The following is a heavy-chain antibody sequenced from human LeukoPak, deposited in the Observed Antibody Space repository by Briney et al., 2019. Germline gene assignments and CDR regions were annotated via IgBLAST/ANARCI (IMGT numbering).Heavy chain of an antibody. J-gene: IGHJ5*02. CDR2: ISGSGGST. CDR1: GFTFSSYA. CDR3: AKGEERPYYDFWSGYYRHNWFDP. Sequence: GGSLRLSCAASGFTFSSYAMSWVRQAPGKGLEWVSAISGSGGSTYYADSVKGRFTISRDNSKNTLYLQMNSLRAEDTAVYYCAKGEERPYYDFWSGYYRHNWFDPWGQGTLVTVSS. V-gene: IGHV3-23*01. D-gene: IGHD3-3*01.